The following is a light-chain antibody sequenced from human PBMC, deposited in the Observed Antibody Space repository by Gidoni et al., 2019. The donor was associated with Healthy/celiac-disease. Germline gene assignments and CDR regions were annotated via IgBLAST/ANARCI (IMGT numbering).Light chain of an antibody. CDR1: QSISSL. J-gene: IGKJ4*01. CDR2: AAS. V-gene: IGKV1-39*01. CDR3: QQNYSTPH. Sequence: DIQLTQSPSSLSAAVGDRVTITCRASQSISSLLNWYQQKQGKAPKLLIYAASSLQSGVPSMFSCSCSLTVFPLTISILPPDYFATYCCQQNYSTPHFGEGTKVEIK.